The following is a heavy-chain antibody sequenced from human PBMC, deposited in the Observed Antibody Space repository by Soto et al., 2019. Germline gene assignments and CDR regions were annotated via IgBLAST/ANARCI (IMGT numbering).Heavy chain of an antibody. CDR2: ITGSGAIA. D-gene: IGHD3-10*01. V-gene: IGHV3-23*01. J-gene: IGHJ5*02. Sequence: EVQLLESGGGLVQPGGSLRLSCAASGFTFDNYAMTWVRLTPGKGLDWVSTITGSGAIAFHADSVKGRFTASRDNSKNMLFLQMNRLTVDDTGIYYCVKNFDFIYGFDLGDTWGQGTLVTVSA. CDR1: GFTFDNYA. CDR3: VKNFDFIYGFDLGDT.